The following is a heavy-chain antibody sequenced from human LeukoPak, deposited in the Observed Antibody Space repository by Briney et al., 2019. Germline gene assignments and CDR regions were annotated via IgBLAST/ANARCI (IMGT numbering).Heavy chain of an antibody. Sequence: SSETLSLTCAVYGGSFSGYYWSWIRQPPGKGLEWIGEINHSGSTNYNPSLKSRVTISVDTSKNQFSLKLSSVTAADTAVYYCARDGYNLMDYWGQGTLVTVSS. CDR2: INHSGST. V-gene: IGHV4-34*01. D-gene: IGHD5-24*01. CDR1: GGSFSGYY. CDR3: ARDGYNLMDY. J-gene: IGHJ4*02.